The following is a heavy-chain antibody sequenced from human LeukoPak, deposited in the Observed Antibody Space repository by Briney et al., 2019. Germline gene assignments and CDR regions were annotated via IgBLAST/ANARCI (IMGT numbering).Heavy chain of an antibody. V-gene: IGHV1-2*02. CDR1: GYTFTGYY. D-gene: IGHD2-15*01. Sequence: ASVKVSCKASGYTFTGYYMHWVRQAPGQGLEWMGWINPNSGGTNYAQKFQGRVTMTRDTSISTAYMELSRLRSDDTAVYYCARDYQRYCSGGSCYKYMDVWGKGTTVTVSS. CDR2: INPNSGGT. CDR3: ARDYQRYCSGGSCYKYMDV. J-gene: IGHJ6*03.